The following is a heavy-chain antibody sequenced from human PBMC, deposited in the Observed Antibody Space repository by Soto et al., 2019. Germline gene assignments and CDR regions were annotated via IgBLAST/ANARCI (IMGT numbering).Heavy chain of an antibody. CDR3: AREDY. Sequence: QVQLVESGGGVVQPGRSLRLSCAASGFSFSTYAMYWVRQAPGRGLEWVAVISYDGSNKYYADSVKGRFTISRDNSKNTLYLQMNSLRTEDTAVYYCAREDYWGQGTLVTVSS. V-gene: IGHV3-30-3*01. CDR2: ISYDGSNK. J-gene: IGHJ4*02. CDR1: GFSFSTYA.